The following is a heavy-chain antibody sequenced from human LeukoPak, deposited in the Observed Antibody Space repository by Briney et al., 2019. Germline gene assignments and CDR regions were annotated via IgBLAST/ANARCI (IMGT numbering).Heavy chain of an antibody. CDR2: IKPNSGGT. CDR1: GYTFTGYY. D-gene: IGHD6-6*01. Sequence: ASVKVSCKASGYTFTGYYMHWVRQAPAQGLEWMGWIKPNSGGTNYAQKFHGRVTMTRDTSISTAYMELSRLRSDDTAVYYCARMYEQLAEDYWGQGTLVTVSS. V-gene: IGHV1-2*02. CDR3: ARMYEQLAEDY. J-gene: IGHJ4*02.